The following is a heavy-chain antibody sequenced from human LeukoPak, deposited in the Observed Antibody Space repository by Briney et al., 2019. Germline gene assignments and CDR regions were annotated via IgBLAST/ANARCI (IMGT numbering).Heavy chain of an antibody. Sequence: PGGSLRLSCAASGFTFSNYAMTWVRQSPGKGLEWVSSMSDSGDTTYYADSVKGRFTISRDNSNKKLFLQMNSLRAEDTALYYCAKDSMVVSGVFDSWGQGTLVTVSS. CDR3: AKDSMVVSGVFDS. D-gene: IGHD2-15*01. CDR1: GFTFSNYA. J-gene: IGHJ4*02. CDR2: MSDSGDTT. V-gene: IGHV3-23*01.